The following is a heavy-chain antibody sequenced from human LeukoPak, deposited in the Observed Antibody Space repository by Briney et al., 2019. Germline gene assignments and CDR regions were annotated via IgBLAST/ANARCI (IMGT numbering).Heavy chain of an antibody. Sequence: PSETLSLTCTVSGGSISSYYWSWIRQPPGKGLEWIGYIYYSGSTNYNPSPKSRVTISVDTSKNQFSLKLSSVTAADTAVYYCAALGAFDWLRIDYWGQGTLVTVSS. CDR3: AALGAFDWLRIDY. J-gene: IGHJ4*02. CDR2: IYYSGST. CDR1: GGSISSYY. V-gene: IGHV4-59*01. D-gene: IGHD3-9*01.